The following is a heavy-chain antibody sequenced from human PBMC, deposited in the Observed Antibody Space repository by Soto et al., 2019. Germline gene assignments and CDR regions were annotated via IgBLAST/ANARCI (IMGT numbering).Heavy chain of an antibody. CDR2: IYATGTT. CDR3: VRDGTKTLRDWFDP. D-gene: IGHD1-1*01. J-gene: IGHJ5*02. V-gene: IGHV4-4*07. Sequence: PSETLSLTCTVSGASISGFYWSWIRKSAGKGLEWIGRIYATGTTDYNPSLKSRVMMSVDTSKKQFSLKLRSVTAADTAVYHCVRDGTKTLRDWFDPWAQGISVTVS. CDR1: GASISGFY.